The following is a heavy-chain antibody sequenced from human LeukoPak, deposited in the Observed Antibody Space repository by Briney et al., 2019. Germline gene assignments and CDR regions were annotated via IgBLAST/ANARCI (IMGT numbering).Heavy chain of an antibody. Sequence: GGSLRLSCAASGFTFSNAWMSWVRQAPGKGLEWVGRIKSKTDGGTTDYAAPVKGRFTISRDDSKNTLYLQMNSLKTEDTAVYYCTTSLTLPQYSSSWYDPSYYFDYWGQGTLVTVSS. V-gene: IGHV3-15*01. J-gene: IGHJ4*02. CDR1: GFTFSNAW. D-gene: IGHD6-13*01. CDR2: IKSKTDGGTT. CDR3: TTSLTLPQYSSSWYDPSYYFDY.